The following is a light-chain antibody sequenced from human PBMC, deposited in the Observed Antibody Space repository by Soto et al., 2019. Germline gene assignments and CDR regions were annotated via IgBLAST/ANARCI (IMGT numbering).Light chain of an antibody. V-gene: IGLV2-23*01. CDR3: CSYAGSSTHVI. Sequence: QSVLTQPASVSGSPGQSITISCTGTSSDVGSYNLVSWYQQHPGKAPKLMIYEGSKRPSGVSNRFSGSKSGNTASLTISGLQDEDEDDYYCCSYAGSSTHVIFGGGTKLTVL. J-gene: IGLJ2*01. CDR1: SSDVGSYNL. CDR2: EGS.